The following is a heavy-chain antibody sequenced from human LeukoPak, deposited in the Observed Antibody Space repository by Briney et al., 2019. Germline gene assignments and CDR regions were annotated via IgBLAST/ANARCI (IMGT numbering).Heavy chain of an antibody. CDR3: ARARVDYYDSSSPLDAFDI. J-gene: IGHJ3*02. Sequence: GESLKISCAASGFTFSDYYMSWIRQAPGKGLEWVSYISSSGSTIYYADSVKGRFTISRDNAKNSLYLQMNSLRAEDTAVYYCARARVDYYDSSSPLDAFDIWGQGTMVTVSS. CDR1: GFTFSDYY. CDR2: ISSSGSTI. V-gene: IGHV3-11*01. D-gene: IGHD3-22*01.